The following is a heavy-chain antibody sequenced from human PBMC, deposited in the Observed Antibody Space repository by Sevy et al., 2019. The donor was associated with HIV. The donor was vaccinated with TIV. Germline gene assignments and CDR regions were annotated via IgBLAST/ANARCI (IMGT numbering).Heavy chain of an antibody. CDR3: ARRKRGRYYDSSGYWPFDY. Sequence: GGSLRLSCAASGFTVSSNYMSWVRQAPGKGLEWVSVIYSGGSTYYADSVKGRFTISIDNSKNTLYLQMNSLRAEDTAVYYCARRKRGRYYDSSGYWPFDYWGQGTLVTVSS. CDR2: IYSGGST. V-gene: IGHV3-53*01. J-gene: IGHJ4*02. D-gene: IGHD3-22*01. CDR1: GFTVSSNY.